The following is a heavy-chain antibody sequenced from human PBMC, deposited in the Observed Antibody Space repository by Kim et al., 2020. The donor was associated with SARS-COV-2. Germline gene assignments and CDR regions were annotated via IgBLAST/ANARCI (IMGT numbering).Heavy chain of an antibody. Sequence: GGSLRLSCAASGFTFSSYGMHWVRQAPGKGLEWVAVISYDGSNKYYADSVKGRFTISRDNSKNTLYLQMNSLRAEDTAVYYCAKDLPGTGAFDIWGQGTMVTVSS. CDR3: AKDLPGTGAFDI. D-gene: IGHD6-13*01. CDR1: GFTFSSYG. CDR2: ISYDGSNK. V-gene: IGHV3-30*18. J-gene: IGHJ3*02.